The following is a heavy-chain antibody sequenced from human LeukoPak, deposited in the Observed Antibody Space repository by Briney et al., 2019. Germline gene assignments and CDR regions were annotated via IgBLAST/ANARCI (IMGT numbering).Heavy chain of an antibody. Sequence: GGSLRLSCAASGFRFSDFTMTWVRQAPGKGPEWVSAIGGRGGSTYYADSLGGRFTISRDNSKNTLYLQMNSLRAEDTAVYYCARDPYSSGWYEDDYWGQGTLVTVSS. D-gene: IGHD6-19*01. V-gene: IGHV3-23*01. J-gene: IGHJ4*02. CDR2: IGGRGGST. CDR3: ARDPYSSGWYEDDY. CDR1: GFRFSDFT.